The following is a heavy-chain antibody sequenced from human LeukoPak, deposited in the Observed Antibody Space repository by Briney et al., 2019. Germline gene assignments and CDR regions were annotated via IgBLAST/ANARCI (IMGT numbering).Heavy chain of an antibody. V-gene: IGHV3-53*01. CDR3: ARGGSYLSAFDI. J-gene: IGHJ3*02. CDR1: GFTVSSNY. D-gene: IGHD2-15*01. CDR2: IYSGGST. Sequence: GGSLRLSCAASGFTVSSNYMSWVRQAPGKGLEWVSIIYSGGSTFYADSVKGRFTISRDNSKNTLYLQMNSLRAEDTAVYYFARGGSYLSAFDIWGQGTMVTVSS.